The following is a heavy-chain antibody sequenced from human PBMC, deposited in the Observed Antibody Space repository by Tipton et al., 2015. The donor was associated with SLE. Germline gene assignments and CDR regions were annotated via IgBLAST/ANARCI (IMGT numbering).Heavy chain of an antibody. Sequence: SSYGMHWIRQPPGKGLEWIGSIYYSGSTYYNPSLKSRVTISADTSKNQFSLRLSSLTAADTAVCYCARDGGWYGVYWGQGTLVTVSS. D-gene: IGHD6-19*01. CDR3: ARDGGWYGVY. CDR1: SSYG. CDR2: IYYSGST. J-gene: IGHJ4*02. V-gene: IGHV4-39*07.